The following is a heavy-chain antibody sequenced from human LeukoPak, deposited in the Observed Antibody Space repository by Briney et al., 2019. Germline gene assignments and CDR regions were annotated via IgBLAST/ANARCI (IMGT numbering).Heavy chain of an antibody. J-gene: IGHJ4*02. D-gene: IGHD3-3*01. CDR3: STGQTTPVLVDTLHF. V-gene: IGHV1-24*01. Sequence: ASVKVSCKVSGYTVTEFSIHRVRQAPGKGLEWMGGFDPDNAEKVFARKLQGRVTMTEDTSTNTAYMELTSLTSEDTAVYYCSTGQTTPVLVDTLHFWGQGTLVSVSS. CDR1: GYTVTEFS. CDR2: FDPDNAEK.